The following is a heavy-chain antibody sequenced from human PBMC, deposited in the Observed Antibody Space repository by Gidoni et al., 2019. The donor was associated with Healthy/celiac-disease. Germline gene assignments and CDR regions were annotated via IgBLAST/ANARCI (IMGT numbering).Heavy chain of an antibody. CDR1: GFTFSSYE. CDR3: ARDQLVVAGPGSFDY. V-gene: IGHV3-48*03. D-gene: IGHD6-19*01. CDR2: ISSSGSTI. J-gene: IGHJ4*02. Sequence: EVQLVESGGGLVQPGGSLRLSCAASGFTFSSYEMNWVRQAPGKGLEWVSYISSSGSTIYYADSVKGRFTISRDNAKNSLYPQMNSLRAEDTAVYYCARDQLVVAGPGSFDYWGQGTLVTVSS.